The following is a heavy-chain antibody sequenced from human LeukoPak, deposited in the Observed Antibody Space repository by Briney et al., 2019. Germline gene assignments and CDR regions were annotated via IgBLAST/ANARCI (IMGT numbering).Heavy chain of an antibody. V-gene: IGHV3-30*02. D-gene: IGHD5-18*01. Sequence: GGSLRLSCKASGLSFSRGGMHWIRQAPGKGLEWLTFIRYDGSNKYYADSVKGRFTISRDNSKNTLYLQMNSLRAEDTAVYYCTPSGYSYGTSDYWGQGTLVTVSS. CDR3: TPSGYSYGTSDY. CDR1: GLSFSRGG. J-gene: IGHJ4*02. CDR2: IRYDGSNK.